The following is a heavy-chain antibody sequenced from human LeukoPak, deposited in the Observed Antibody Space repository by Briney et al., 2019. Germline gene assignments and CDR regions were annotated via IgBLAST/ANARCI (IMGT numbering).Heavy chain of an antibody. Sequence: SETLSLTCTVSGGSISTYYWTWIRQPPGKGLEWIGYISYSGSTNYNPSLKSRVTFSVDTSKSQFSLKLSSVTAADSAVYYCARDLAASWFFRWGQGTLVTVSS. J-gene: IGHJ4*02. D-gene: IGHD6-13*01. V-gene: IGHV4-59*01. CDR1: GGSISTYY. CDR2: ISYSGST. CDR3: ARDLAASWFFR.